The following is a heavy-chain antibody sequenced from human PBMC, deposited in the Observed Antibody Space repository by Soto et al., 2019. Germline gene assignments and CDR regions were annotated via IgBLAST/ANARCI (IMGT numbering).Heavy chain of an antibody. CDR2: IIPIFGTA. V-gene: IGHV1-69*06. Sequence: QVQLVQSGAEVKKPGSSVKVSCKASGGTFSSYAISWVRQAPGQGLEWMGGIIPIFGTANYAQKFQGRVTLTADKSTSTSYMELSSLRSEDTAVYYWARDGRYSSSSGGYYYYFMDVWGQGTTVTVSS. CDR3: ARDGRYSSSSGGYYYYFMDV. CDR1: GGTFSSYA. J-gene: IGHJ6*02. D-gene: IGHD6-6*01.